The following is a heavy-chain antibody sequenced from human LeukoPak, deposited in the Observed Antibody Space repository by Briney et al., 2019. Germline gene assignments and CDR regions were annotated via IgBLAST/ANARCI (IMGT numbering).Heavy chain of an antibody. V-gene: IGHV3-9*01. D-gene: IGHD6-13*01. J-gene: IGHJ4*02. CDR1: GFTFDDYA. CDR2: ISWNSGSI. CDR3: AKDMTEQQLVGFDY. Sequence: PGGSLRLSCAASGFTFDDYAMHWVRQPPGKGLEWVSGISWNSGSIGYADSVKGRFTISRDNAKNSLYLQMNSLRAEDTALYYCAKDMTEQQLVGFDYWGQGTLVTVSS.